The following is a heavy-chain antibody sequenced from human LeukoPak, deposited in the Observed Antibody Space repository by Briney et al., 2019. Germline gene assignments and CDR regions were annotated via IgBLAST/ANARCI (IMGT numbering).Heavy chain of an antibody. D-gene: IGHD2-2*01. CDR1: GGSISSGDYY. J-gene: IGHJ3*02. Sequence: PSQTLSLTCTVSGGSISSGDYYWSWIRQPPGKGLEWIGYIYYSGSTYYNPSLKGRVTISVDTSKNQFSLKLSSVTAADTAVYYCARRDIVVVPAAIWDAFDIWGQGTMVTVSS. CDR2: IYYSGST. V-gene: IGHV4-30-4*08. CDR3: ARRDIVVVPAAIWDAFDI.